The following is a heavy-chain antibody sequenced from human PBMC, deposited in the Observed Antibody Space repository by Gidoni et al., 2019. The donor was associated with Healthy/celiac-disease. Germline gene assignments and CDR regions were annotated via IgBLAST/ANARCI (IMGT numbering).Heavy chain of an antibody. J-gene: IGHJ6*03. CDR1: GFTFSSYG. CDR3: AKGGYSYGTDYMDV. CDR2: ISYDGSNK. D-gene: IGHD5-18*01. V-gene: IGHV3-30*18. Sequence: QVQLVESGGGVVQPGRSLRLSCAASGFTFSSYGMHWVRQAPGKGLEWVAVISYDGSNKYYADSVKGRFTISRDNSKNTLYLQMNSLRAEDTAVYYCAKGGYSYGTDYMDVWGKGTTVTVSS.